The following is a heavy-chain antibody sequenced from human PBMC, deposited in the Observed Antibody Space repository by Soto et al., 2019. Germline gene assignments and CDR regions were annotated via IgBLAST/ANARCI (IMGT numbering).Heavy chain of an antibody. CDR3: AKGVMRYYGMDV. CDR2: INPSGGST. V-gene: IGHV1-46*03. Sequence: ASVKVSCKASGYTFTSYYMHWVRQAPGQGLEWMGIINPSGGSTSYAQKFQGRVTMIRDTSTSTVYMELSSLRSEDTAVYYCAKGVMRYYGMDVWGQGTTVTVSS. CDR1: GYTFTSYY. J-gene: IGHJ6*02. D-gene: IGHD2-8*01.